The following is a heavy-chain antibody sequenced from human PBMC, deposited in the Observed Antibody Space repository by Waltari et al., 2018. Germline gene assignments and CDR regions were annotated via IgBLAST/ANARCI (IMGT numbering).Heavy chain of an antibody. CDR1: GFTFSSSG. V-gene: IGHV3-30*02. CDR2: IRYDGSNK. D-gene: IGHD6-19*01. CDR3: AKVKQQWLGSLDY. Sequence: QVQLVESGGGVVQPGGPLRLSCAASGFTFSSSGMHLVRQAPGKGLEWVAFIRYDGSNKYYADSVKGRFTISRDNSKNTLYLQMNSLRAEDTAVYYCAKVKQQWLGSLDYWGQGTLVTVSS. J-gene: IGHJ4*02.